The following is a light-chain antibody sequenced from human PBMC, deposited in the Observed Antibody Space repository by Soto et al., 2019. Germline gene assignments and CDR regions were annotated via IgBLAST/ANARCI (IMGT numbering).Light chain of an antibody. J-gene: IGLJ1*01. CDR1: SRYVGSYNL. CDR2: EVS. V-gene: IGLV2-23*02. Sequence: QSVLTQPASVSGSPGQSITISCTGTSRYVGSYNLVSWYQQHPGKAPKLMIYEVSKRPSGVSNRFSGSKSGNTASLTFSGLQAEDEADYYCCSYAGSSTYVFGTGTKVTVL. CDR3: CSYAGSSTYV.